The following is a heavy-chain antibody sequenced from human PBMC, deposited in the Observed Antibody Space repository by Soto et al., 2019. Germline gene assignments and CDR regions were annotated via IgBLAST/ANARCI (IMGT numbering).Heavy chain of an antibody. Sequence: KGLEWVSSISSSSSYIYYADSVKGRFTISRDNAKNSLYLQMNSLRAEDTAVYYCARERGSGSYYNYYGMDVWGQGTTVSVSS. J-gene: IGHJ6*02. CDR2: ISSSSSYI. V-gene: IGHV3-21*01. CDR3: ARERGSGSYYNYYGMDV. D-gene: IGHD3-10*01.